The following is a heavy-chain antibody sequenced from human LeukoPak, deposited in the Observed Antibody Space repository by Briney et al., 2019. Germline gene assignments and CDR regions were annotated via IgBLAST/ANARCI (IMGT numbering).Heavy chain of an antibody. D-gene: IGHD3-10*01. CDR3: ARHWFGIVRGAFDI. J-gene: IGHJ3*02. V-gene: IGHV5-51*01. CDR2: IYPGDSDT. Sequence: NLGESLKISCKGSGYSFTSYWIGWVRQMPVKGLEWMGIIYPGDSDTRYSPSFQGQVTISADKSISTAYLQWSSLKASDTAMYYCARHWFGIVRGAFDIWGQGTMVTVSS. CDR1: GYSFTSYW.